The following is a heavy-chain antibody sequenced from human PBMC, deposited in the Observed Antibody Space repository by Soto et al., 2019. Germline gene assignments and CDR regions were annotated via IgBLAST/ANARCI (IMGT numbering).Heavy chain of an antibody. J-gene: IGHJ4*02. CDR2: ISAYSGDK. V-gene: IGHV1-18*04. CDR1: GYNFISYG. Sequence: QVQLVQSGGEVKKPGASVKVSCKASGYNFISYGFSWVRQAPGQRLEWMGWISAYSGDKNYAQSFQGRVTLTIDASTNIGDMELRDLRPDDTALYFCARYSNGDYVDFDYWGQGTLVSVSS. D-gene: IGHD4-17*01. CDR3: ARYSNGDYVDFDY.